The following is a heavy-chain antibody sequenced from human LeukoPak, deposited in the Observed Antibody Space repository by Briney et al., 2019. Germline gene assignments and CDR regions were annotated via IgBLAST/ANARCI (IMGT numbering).Heavy chain of an antibody. CDR2: IVYDGSDK. V-gene: IGHV3-30*18. D-gene: IGHD1-26*01. CDR1: GFTFSTYG. Sequence: GGSLRLSCAASGFTFSTYGMHWVRQAPGKGLEWVAVIVYDGSDKYYADSVKGRFTISRDNSKNTLYLQMNSLRAEDTAVYYCAKEVVGATQPLYYFDFWGQGTLVAVSS. J-gene: IGHJ4*02. CDR3: AKEVVGATQPLYYFDF.